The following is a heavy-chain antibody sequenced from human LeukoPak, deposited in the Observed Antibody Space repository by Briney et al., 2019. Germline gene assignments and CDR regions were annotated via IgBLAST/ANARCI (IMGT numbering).Heavy chain of an antibody. CDR3: ARLYYYDSSGYYSGFDY. V-gene: IGHV4-39*01. CDR2: IYYSGST. CDR1: GGSISSSSYY. J-gene: IGHJ4*02. D-gene: IGHD3-22*01. Sequence: SETLSLTCTVSGGSISSSSYYWGWIRQPPGKGLEWIGSIYYSGSTYYNPSLKSRVTISVATSKNQFSLKLSSVTAADTAVYYCARLYYYDSSGYYSGFDYWGQGTLVTVSS.